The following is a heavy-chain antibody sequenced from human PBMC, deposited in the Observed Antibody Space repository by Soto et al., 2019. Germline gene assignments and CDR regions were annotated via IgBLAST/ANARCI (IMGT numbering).Heavy chain of an antibody. V-gene: IGHV4-4*07. CDR3: ARDRDWNSISNWFDP. D-gene: IGHD1-7*01. CDR2: IYTSGST. Sequence: PSETLSLTCTVSGGSISSYYWSWIRQPAGKGLEWIGRIYTSGSTNYNPSLKSRVTMSVDTSKNRFSLKLSSVTAADTAVYYCARDRDWNSISNWFDPWGQGTLVTVSS. J-gene: IGHJ5*02. CDR1: GGSISSYY.